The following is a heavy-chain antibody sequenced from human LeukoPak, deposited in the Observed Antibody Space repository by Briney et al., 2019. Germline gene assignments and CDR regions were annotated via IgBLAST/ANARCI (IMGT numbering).Heavy chain of an antibody. J-gene: IGHJ4*02. CDR1: GFTFSSYA. V-gene: IGHV3-13*01. Sequence: GGSLRLSCAASGFTFSSYAMSWVRQATGKGLEWVSAIGTAGDTFYPGSVKGRFTIPRENAKNSLYLQMNNLRAEDTAVYYCARQMTPHGNFDYWGQGTLVTVSS. CDR3: ARQMTPHGNFDY. D-gene: IGHD1-26*01. CDR2: IGTAGDT.